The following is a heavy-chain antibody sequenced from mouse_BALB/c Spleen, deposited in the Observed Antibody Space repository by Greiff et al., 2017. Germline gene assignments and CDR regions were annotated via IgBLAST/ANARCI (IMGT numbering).Heavy chain of an antibody. CDR2: ISTYYGDA. D-gene: IGHD1-2*01. CDR3: ARGDTTASYYFDY. J-gene: IGHJ2*01. CDR1: GYTFTDYA. V-gene: IGHV1S137*01. Sequence: QVQLKQSGAELVRPGVSVKISCKGSGYTFTDYAMHWVKQSHAKSLEWIGVISTYYGDASYNQKFKGKATMTVDKSSSTAYMELARLTSEDSAIYYCARGDTTASYYFDYWGQGTTLTVSS.